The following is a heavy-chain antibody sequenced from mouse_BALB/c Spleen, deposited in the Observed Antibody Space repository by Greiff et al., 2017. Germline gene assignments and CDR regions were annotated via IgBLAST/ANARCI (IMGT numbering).Heavy chain of an antibody. D-gene: IGHD1-1*01. CDR3: TRGGSSYAIDS. CDR1: GYTFTDYE. CDR2: IDPETGGT. J-gene: IGHJ4*01. Sequence: QVQLKESGAELVRPGASVTLSCKASGYTFTDYEMHWVKQTPVHGLEWIGAIDPETGGTAYNQKFKGKATLTADKSSSTAYMELRSLTSEDSAVYYCTRGGSSYAIDSWGQGTSVTVSS. V-gene: IGHV1-15*01.